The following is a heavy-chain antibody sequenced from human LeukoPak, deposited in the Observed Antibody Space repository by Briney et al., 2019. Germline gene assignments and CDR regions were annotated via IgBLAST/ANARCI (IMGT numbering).Heavy chain of an antibody. CDR3: ARGGYGLIYFQH. J-gene: IGHJ1*01. D-gene: IGHD6-25*01. V-gene: IGHV4-61*08. CDR1: GGSISSGGYY. Sequence: SETLSLTCTVSGGSISSGGYYWSWIRQPPGKGLEWIGYIYYSGSTNYNPSLKSRVAISVDTSKNQFSLKLSSVTAADTAVYYCARGGYGLIYFQHWGQGTLVTVSS. CDR2: IYYSGST.